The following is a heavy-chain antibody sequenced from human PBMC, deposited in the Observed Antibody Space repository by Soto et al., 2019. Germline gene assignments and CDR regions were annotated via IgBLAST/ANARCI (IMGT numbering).Heavy chain of an antibody. CDR3: ATAFELELPYYFDY. J-gene: IGHJ4*02. Sequence: GASVKVSCKVSGYTLTELSMHWVRQAPGKGLEWMGGFDPEDGETIYAQKFQGRVTMTEDISTDTAYMELSSLRSEDTAVYYCATAFELELPYYFDYWGQGTLVTVSS. CDR1: GYTLTELS. D-gene: IGHD1-26*01. CDR2: FDPEDGET. V-gene: IGHV1-24*01.